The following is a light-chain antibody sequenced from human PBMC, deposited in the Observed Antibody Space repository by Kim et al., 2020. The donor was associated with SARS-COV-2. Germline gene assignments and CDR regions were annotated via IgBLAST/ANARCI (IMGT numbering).Light chain of an antibody. CDR3: QQYNNLYS. J-gene: IGKJ2*03. V-gene: IGKV3-15*01. CDR2: GAS. CDR1: QNIGFN. Sequence: LSLSPGETATLSRRASQNIGFNLAWDQQKPGQAPRLLIHGASTRATGIPARFSGSGSGTEFTLTLNRLQSEDFAVYHCQQYNNLYSFGQGTKLEI.